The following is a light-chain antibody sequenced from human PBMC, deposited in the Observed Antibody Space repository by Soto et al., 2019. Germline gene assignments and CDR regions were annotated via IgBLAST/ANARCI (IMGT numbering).Light chain of an antibody. J-gene: IGKJ1*01. Sequence: DIQMTQSPSTLSASVGDRVTITCRASQSISSWLAWYQQQPGKAPKLLIYDASSLGSRVPSRFSGSGSGTEFTLTVSSPQPDDFATYYCHQYNSYSLTFGQGTKVEIK. CDR3: HQYNSYSLT. CDR1: QSISSW. CDR2: DAS. V-gene: IGKV1-5*01.